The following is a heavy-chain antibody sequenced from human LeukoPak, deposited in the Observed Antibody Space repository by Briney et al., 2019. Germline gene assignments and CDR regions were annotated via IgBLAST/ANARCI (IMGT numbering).Heavy chain of an antibody. CDR2: ISAYNGNT. CDR3: ARDYCSSTSCYYGVGPSYYYGMDV. CDR1: GYTFTSYG. D-gene: IGHD2-2*01. J-gene: IGHJ6*02. Sequence: ASVTVSCKASGYTFTSYGISWVRQAPGQGLEWMGWISAYNGNTNYAQKLQGRVTMTTDTSTSTAYMELRSLRSDDTAVYYCARDYCSSTSCYYGVGPSYYYGMDVWGQGTTVTVSS. V-gene: IGHV1-18*01.